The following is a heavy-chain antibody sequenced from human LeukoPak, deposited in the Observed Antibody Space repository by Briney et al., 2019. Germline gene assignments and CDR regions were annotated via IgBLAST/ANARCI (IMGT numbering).Heavy chain of an antibody. CDR1: GGSISSSSYY. CDR2: IYYSGST. CDR3: ASIRQADYYDSSGYLDY. Sequence: SETLSLTCTVSGGSISSSSYYWGWIRQPPGKGLEWIGSIYYSGSTYYNPSLKSRVTISVDTSKNQFSQKLSSVTAADTAVYYCASIRQADYYDSSGYLDYWGQGTLVTVSS. V-gene: IGHV4-39*07. J-gene: IGHJ4*02. D-gene: IGHD3-22*01.